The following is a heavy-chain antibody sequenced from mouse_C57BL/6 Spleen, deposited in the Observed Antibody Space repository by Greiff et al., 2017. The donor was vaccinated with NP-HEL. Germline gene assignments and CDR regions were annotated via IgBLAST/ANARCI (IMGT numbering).Heavy chain of an antibody. J-gene: IGHJ1*03. D-gene: IGHD1-1*01. CDR2: IWWDGDK. V-gene: IGHV8-8*01. CDR1: GFSLSTFGMG. CDR3: ARIQYYGSSYWYFDV. Sequence: QVTLKVSGPGILQPAQTLSLTCSFSGFSLSTFGMGVGWIRQPSGKGLEWLAHIWWDGDKYYNPALKSRLTISKDTSKNQVFLKIANVDTADTATYYCARIQYYGSSYWYFDVWGTGTTVTVSS.